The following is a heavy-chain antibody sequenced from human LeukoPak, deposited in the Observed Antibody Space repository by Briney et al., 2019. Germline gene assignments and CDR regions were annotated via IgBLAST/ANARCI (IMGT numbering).Heavy chain of an antibody. Sequence: PGGSLRLSCAASGFTVSSNDMSWVRQAPGRGLEWVSIIYSGGSTYYADSGKDRFTISRDNSKNTLYLQMNSLRAEDTAVYYCARGSGPYWGQGTLVTVSS. CDR3: ARGSGPY. D-gene: IGHD2-15*01. V-gene: IGHV3-66*01. CDR2: IYSGGST. CDR1: GFTVSSND. J-gene: IGHJ4*02.